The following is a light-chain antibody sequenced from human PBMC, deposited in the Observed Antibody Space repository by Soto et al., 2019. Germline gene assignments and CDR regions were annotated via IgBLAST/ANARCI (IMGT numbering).Light chain of an antibody. J-gene: IGKJ1*01. Sequence: DIQMTQSPSTLSASVGDRVTITCRASQSISSWLAWYQQKPGKAPKLPIYDASSLESGVPSRFSGSGSGTEFTLTISSLQPDDFATYYCQQYNSILRTFGQGTKVDIK. CDR2: DAS. V-gene: IGKV1-5*01. CDR1: QSISSW. CDR3: QQYNSILRT.